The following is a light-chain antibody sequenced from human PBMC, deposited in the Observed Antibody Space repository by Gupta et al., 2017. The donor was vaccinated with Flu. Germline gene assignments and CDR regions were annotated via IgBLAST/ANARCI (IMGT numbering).Light chain of an antibody. V-gene: IGLV9-49*01. CDR3: GADHGSGSNFVYV. J-gene: IGLJ1*01. CDR2: VGTGGIVG. CDR1: YGNYK. Sequence: YGNYKVDWYQQRPGKGPRFVMRVGTGGIVGSKGDGIPDRFSALGSGLNRYLTIKNIQEEDESDYHCGADHGSGSNFVYVFGTGTKVTVL.